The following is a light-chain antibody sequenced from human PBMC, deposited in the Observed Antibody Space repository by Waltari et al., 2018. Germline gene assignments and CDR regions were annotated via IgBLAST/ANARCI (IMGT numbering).Light chain of an antibody. CDR1: QSVSTF. Sequence: EIQMTQSPSSLFASVGDSVTISCRASQSVSTFLNWSQHKPVKAPRILFSAASTWSSGVPSRFSGSGSGTDFTLTISGLQSDDIAVYYCQQSLTSPRFTFGGGTKVQIK. CDR2: AAS. J-gene: IGKJ4*01. V-gene: IGKV1-39*01. CDR3: QQSLTSPRFT.